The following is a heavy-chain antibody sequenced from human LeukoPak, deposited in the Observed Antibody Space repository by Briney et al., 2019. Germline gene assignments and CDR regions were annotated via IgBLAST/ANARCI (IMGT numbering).Heavy chain of an antibody. D-gene: IGHD5-12*01. CDR2: INHSGST. CDR1: GGSFSGYY. CDR3: ARKRGYSGCDFDY. V-gene: IGHV4-34*01. J-gene: IGHJ4*02. Sequence: PSETLSLTCAVYGGSFSGYYWSWIRQPPGKGLEWIGEINHSGSTNYNPSLKSRVTISVDTSKNQFSLKLSSVTAADTAVYYCARKRGYSGCDFDYWGQGTLVTVSS.